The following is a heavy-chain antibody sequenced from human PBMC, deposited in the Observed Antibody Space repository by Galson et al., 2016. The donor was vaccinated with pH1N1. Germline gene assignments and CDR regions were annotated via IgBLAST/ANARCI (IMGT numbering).Heavy chain of an antibody. V-gene: IGHV4-59*01. J-gene: IGHJ4*02. CDR3: ARDFWGSLDY. CDR2: FSHAGLD. D-gene: IGHD7-27*01. Sequence: KGLEWIGYFSHAGLDNFNSSLKSRVTISVDTSKNQFSLSLRSVTAADTAVYFCARDFWGSLDYWGQGILVTVSS.